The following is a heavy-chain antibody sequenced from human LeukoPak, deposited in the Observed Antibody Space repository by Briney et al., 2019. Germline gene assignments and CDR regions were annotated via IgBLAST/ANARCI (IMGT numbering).Heavy chain of an antibody. V-gene: IGHV4-59*01. J-gene: IGHJ3*02. Sequence: PSETLSLTCTVSGGSISSYYWSWIRQPPGKGLEWIGYIYYSGSTNYNPSLKSRVTISVDTSKNQFSLKLSSVTAADTAVYYCARVAVDNAGTAFDIWGQGTMVTVSS. D-gene: IGHD2-15*01. CDR3: ARVAVDNAGTAFDI. CDR2: IYYSGST. CDR1: GGSISSYY.